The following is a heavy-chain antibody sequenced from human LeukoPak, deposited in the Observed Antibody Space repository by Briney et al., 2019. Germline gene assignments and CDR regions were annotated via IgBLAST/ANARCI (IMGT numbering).Heavy chain of an antibody. Sequence: GGSLRLSCAASGFTFSSYAMSWVRQAPGKGLEWVSAISGSGGSTYYADSVKGRFTISRDNSKSTLYLQMNSLRAEDTAVYYCAKAVWDSSGYDYWGQGTLVTVSP. J-gene: IGHJ4*02. CDR1: GFTFSSYA. D-gene: IGHD6-19*01. CDR2: ISGSGGST. CDR3: AKAVWDSSGYDY. V-gene: IGHV3-23*01.